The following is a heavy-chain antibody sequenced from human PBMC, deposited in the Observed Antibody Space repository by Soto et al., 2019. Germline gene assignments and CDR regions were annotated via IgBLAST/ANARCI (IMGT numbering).Heavy chain of an antibody. V-gene: IGHV4-39*01. CDR3: ARHEAGWYFHS. D-gene: IGHD6-25*01. CDR2: IYYSGST. CDR1: RGSISSGTNY. Sequence: SETLSLTCTVSRGSISSGTNYWAWIRQPPGKGLEWIANIYYSGSTFYNPSLKSRVTISLDTSKNQFSLKLRSVTAADTAVYYCARHEAGWYFHSWGPGTLLTVSS. J-gene: IGHJ4*02.